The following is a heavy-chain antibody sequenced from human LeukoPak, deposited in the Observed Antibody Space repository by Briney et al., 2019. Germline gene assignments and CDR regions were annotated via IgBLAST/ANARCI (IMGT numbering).Heavy chain of an antibody. J-gene: IGHJ6*03. CDR2: ISGSGGST. CDR3: AKPMTGAYYYYMDV. Sequence: GGSLRLSCAASGFTFSSYAMSWVRQAPGKGLEWVSAISGSGGSTYYADSVKGRFTISRDNSKNTLYLQMNRLRAEDTAVYYCAKPMTGAYYYYMDVWGKGTTVTVSS. D-gene: IGHD3-9*01. CDR1: GFTFSSYA. V-gene: IGHV3-23*01.